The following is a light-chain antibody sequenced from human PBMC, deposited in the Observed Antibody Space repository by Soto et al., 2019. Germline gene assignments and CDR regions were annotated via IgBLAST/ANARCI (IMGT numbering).Light chain of an antibody. CDR3: SSYTSSTTWV. J-gene: IGLJ3*02. V-gene: IGLV2-8*01. CDR1: SSDVGGYYY. CDR2: EVS. Sequence: QSALTQPPSASGSPGQSVTISCTGTSSDVGGYYYVSWYQQHPGNAPKLMIYEVSKRPSGVPGRFSGSKSGNTASLTVSGLQAEDEADYYCSSYTSSTTWVFGGGTQLTVL.